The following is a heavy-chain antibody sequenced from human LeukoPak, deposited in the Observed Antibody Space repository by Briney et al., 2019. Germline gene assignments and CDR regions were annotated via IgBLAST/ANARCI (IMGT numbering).Heavy chain of an antibody. Sequence: SETLSLTCTVSSGSISTSNYYWGWIRQPPGKGLEWIGSIYYSGITYYNPSLKSRVTISVDTSKNQFSLKLSSVIAADTAVYYCARTTEGYCSSASCFGFSYSYYMDVWGKGTTVTISS. CDR1: SGSISTSNYY. J-gene: IGHJ6*03. D-gene: IGHD2-2*01. CDR2: IYYSGIT. CDR3: ARTTEGYCSSASCFGFSYSYYMDV. V-gene: IGHV4-39*07.